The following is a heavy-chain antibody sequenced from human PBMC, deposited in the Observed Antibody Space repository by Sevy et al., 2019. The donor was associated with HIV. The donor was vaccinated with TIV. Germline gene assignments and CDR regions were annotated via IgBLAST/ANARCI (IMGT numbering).Heavy chain of an antibody. D-gene: IGHD5-12*01. CDR2: ISSSGSTI. Sequence: GGSLRLSCAASGFTFSSYEMNWVRQAPGKGLEWVSYISSSGSTIYYADSVKGRFTISRDNAKNSLYLQMNSLRAEDTAVYYCARDDRGYSGYDRWNFDYWGQGTLVTVSS. V-gene: IGHV3-48*03. CDR3: ARDDRGYSGYDRWNFDY. CDR1: GFTFSSYE. J-gene: IGHJ4*02.